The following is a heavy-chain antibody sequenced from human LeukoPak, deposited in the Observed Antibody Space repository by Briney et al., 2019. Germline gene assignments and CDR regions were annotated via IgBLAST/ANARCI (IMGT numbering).Heavy chain of an antibody. D-gene: IGHD3-10*01. V-gene: IGHV3-23*01. CDR1: GFTFSSYA. CDR3: AKAVLLWFGELAPPFDY. Sequence: GGSLRLSCAASGFTFSSYAMSWVRQAPGKGLEWVSAISGSGGSTYYADSVKGRFTISRDNSKNTLYLQMNSLRAEDTAVYYCAKAVLLWFGELAPPFDYWGQGTLVTVSS. CDR2: ISGSGGST. J-gene: IGHJ4*02.